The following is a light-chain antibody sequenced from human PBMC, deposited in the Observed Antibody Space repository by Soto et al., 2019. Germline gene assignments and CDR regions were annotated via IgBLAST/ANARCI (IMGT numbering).Light chain of an antibody. CDR2: AAS. CDR3: LQHNGYRCT. Sequence: DIQMTQSPSSLSASVGDRVTITCRASQAIRNDLGWFQQKPGKAPKRLIYAASSWQGGVPSRFRGSGAGGEFTLTITSLQPEDFATYYCLQHNGYRCTFGQGIKVEIK. V-gene: IGKV1-17*01. J-gene: IGKJ1*01. CDR1: QAIRND.